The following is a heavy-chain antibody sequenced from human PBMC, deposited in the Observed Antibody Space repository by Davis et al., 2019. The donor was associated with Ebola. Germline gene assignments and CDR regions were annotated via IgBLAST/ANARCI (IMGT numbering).Heavy chain of an antibody. Sequence: ASVKVSCKASGYTFTNYGITWVRQAPGQGLEWMGWINPHNGNTNYAQNVQGRVTLTTDASTSTAYMELRSLRSDDTAAYYCARPLYGNSWFGYVFDIWGQGTMVIVSS. V-gene: IGHV1-18*04. CDR3: ARPLYGNSWFGYVFDI. CDR2: INPHNGNT. CDR1: GYTFTNYG. J-gene: IGHJ3*02. D-gene: IGHD6-13*01.